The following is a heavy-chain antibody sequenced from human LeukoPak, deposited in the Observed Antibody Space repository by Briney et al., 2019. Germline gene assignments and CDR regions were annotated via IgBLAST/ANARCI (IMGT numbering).Heavy chain of an antibody. CDR1: GYTFTGYY. CDR3: ARAPVGAIDY. Sequence: GASVKVSCKASGYTFTGYYMHWVRQAPGQGLEWMGWINPNSGGTNYAQKFQGRVTMTRDTSTSTVYMELSSLRSEDTAVYYCARAPVGAIDYWGQGTLVTVSS. J-gene: IGHJ4*02. CDR2: INPNSGGT. V-gene: IGHV1-2*02. D-gene: IGHD1-26*01.